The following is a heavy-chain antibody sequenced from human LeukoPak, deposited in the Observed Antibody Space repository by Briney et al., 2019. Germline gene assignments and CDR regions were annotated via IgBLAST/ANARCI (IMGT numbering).Heavy chain of an antibody. Sequence: SETLSLTCTVSGGSVSSGSYYWSWIRQPPGKGLEWIEYIYYTGSTNYNPSLKSRVTISVDTSKNQFSLNLSSVTASDTAVYYCARVTVTTPVDYWGQGTLVTVSS. V-gene: IGHV4-61*01. D-gene: IGHD4-17*01. J-gene: IGHJ4*02. CDR3: ARVTVTTPVDY. CDR1: GGSVSSGSYY. CDR2: IYYTGST.